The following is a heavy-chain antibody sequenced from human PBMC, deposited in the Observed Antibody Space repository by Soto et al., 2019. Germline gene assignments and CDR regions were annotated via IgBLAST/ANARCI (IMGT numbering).Heavy chain of an antibody. V-gene: IGHV4-34*01. CDR2: INRSGST. CDR1: GGSFSGYY. D-gene: IGHD3-9*01. CDR3: VRSSIEPHIFMYPFDY. J-gene: IGHJ4*02. Sequence: SETLSLTCAVYGGSFSGYYWTWIRQPPGKGLEWIGEINRSGSTNCNPSLKSRVTISVDTSKNQFSLRLSSVAAADTAVYFCVRSSIEPHIFMYPFDYWGLGTLVTVSS.